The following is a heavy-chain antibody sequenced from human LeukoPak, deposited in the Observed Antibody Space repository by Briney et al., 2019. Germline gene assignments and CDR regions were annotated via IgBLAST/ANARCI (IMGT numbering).Heavy chain of an antibody. CDR1: GFTFSSYA. J-gene: IGHJ4*02. CDR3: AKVLISEKYFDY. D-gene: IGHD1-14*01. Sequence: GGSLRLSCAASGFTFSSYAMSWVRQAPGKGREWVSAISGSGGSPYYADSVKGRFTISRDNSKNTLYLQMNSLRAEDTAVYYCAKVLISEKYFDYWGQGTLVTVSS. CDR2: ISGSGGSP. V-gene: IGHV3-23*01.